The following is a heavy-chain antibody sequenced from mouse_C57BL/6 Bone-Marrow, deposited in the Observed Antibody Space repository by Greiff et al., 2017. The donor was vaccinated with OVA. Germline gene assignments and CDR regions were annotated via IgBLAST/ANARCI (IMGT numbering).Heavy chain of an antibody. CDR1: GYSFTGYY. Sequence: EVQLQQSGPELVKPGASVKISCKASGYSFTGYYMHWVKQSHGHILDWIGYIYPHNGVPRYNQKFKGKATLTVDKSSSTAYMELRSLTSEDSAVSYYAVGRLCPYYAMDYWGQGTSVTVSS. J-gene: IGHJ4*01. CDR2: IYPHNGVP. CDR3: AVGRLCPYYAMDY. D-gene: IGHD2-4*01. V-gene: IGHV1-31*01.